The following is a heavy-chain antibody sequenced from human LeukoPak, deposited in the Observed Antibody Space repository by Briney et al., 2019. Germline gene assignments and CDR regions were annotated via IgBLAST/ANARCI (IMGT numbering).Heavy chain of an antibody. J-gene: IGHJ4*02. Sequence: GGSLRLSCAASGFTFSSFGMHWVRQAPGKGLEWVAFIRYDGSNKYYADSVKGRFTISRDNSKNTLYLQMNSLRAEDTAVYYCAKDGSRITIFGVVIIPLDYWGQGTLVTVSS. CDR1: GFTFSSFG. CDR3: AKDGSRITIFGVVIIPLDY. CDR2: IRYDGSNK. V-gene: IGHV3-30*02. D-gene: IGHD3-3*01.